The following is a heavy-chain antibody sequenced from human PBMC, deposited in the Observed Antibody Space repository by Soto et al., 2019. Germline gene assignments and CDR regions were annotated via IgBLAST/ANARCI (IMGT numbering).Heavy chain of an antibody. CDR2: INPNSGGT. D-gene: IGHD2-8*01. J-gene: IGHJ3*02. Sequence: QVQLVQSGAEVKKPGASVKVSCKASGYTFTGYYMHWVRQAPGQGLEWMGWINPNSGGTNYAQKFQGRVTMTRDTSIRTAYMEMSRLSSDDTAVYYCARVAPQLYGVGAFDIWGQGTMVTVSS. V-gene: IGHV1-2*02. CDR3: ARVAPQLYGVGAFDI. CDR1: GYTFTGYY.